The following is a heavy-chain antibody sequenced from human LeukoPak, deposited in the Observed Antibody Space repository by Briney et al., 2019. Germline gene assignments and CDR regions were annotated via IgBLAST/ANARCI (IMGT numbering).Heavy chain of an antibody. Sequence: SETLSLTRGVYGGSSSGHFYSCIPQPPGRGLEWVGYIYYSGSTSYNPSLKSRVHISVDTSKNQFSLKPWSVTARDTAVYYCARGLRGSPPFHHWGQGTLVTVSS. V-gene: IGHV4-59*11. J-gene: IGHJ1*01. CDR1: GGSSSGHF. D-gene: IGHD3-10*01. CDR3: ARGLRGSPPFHH. CDR2: IYYSGST.